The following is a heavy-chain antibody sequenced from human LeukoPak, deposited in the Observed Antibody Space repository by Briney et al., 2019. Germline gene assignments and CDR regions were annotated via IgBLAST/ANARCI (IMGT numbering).Heavy chain of an antibody. Sequence: PGGSLRLSCAASGFTFSSHTMNWVRQAPGKGLEWVANIKQDGSEKYYVDSVKGRFTISRDNAKNSLYLQMNSLRAEDTAVYYCARDRWELLSNSYHYCGLDVWGQGTTVTVSS. J-gene: IGHJ6*02. D-gene: IGHD2-15*01. CDR2: IKQDGSEK. CDR3: ARDRWELLSNSYHYCGLDV. V-gene: IGHV3-7*01. CDR1: GFTFSSHT.